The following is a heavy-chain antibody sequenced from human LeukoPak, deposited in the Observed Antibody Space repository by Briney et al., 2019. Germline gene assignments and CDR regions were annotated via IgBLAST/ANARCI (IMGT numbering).Heavy chain of an antibody. Sequence: GGSLRLSCAASGFTFSSYAMSWVRQAPGKGLEWVSAISGSGGSTYYADSVKGGFTISRDNSKNTLYLQMNSLRAEDTAVYYCAKGPAGHYYGSGSYYNGFDYWGQGTLVTVSS. CDR2: ISGSGGST. V-gene: IGHV3-23*01. CDR3: AKGPAGHYYGSGSYYNGFDY. D-gene: IGHD3-10*01. CDR1: GFTFSSYA. J-gene: IGHJ4*02.